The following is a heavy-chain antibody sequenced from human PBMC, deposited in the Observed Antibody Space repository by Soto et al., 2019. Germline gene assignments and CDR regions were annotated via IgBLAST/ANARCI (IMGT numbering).Heavy chain of an antibody. Sequence: PGGSLRLSCAASGFTFSSYSMNWVRQAPGKGLEWVSYISSSSSTIYYADSVKGQFTISRDNAKNSLYLQMNSLRAEDTAVYYCARDQNYGLFDYWGQGTLVTVSS. CDR2: ISSSSSTI. J-gene: IGHJ4*02. D-gene: IGHD4-17*01. CDR1: GFTFSSYS. V-gene: IGHV3-48*01. CDR3: ARDQNYGLFDY.